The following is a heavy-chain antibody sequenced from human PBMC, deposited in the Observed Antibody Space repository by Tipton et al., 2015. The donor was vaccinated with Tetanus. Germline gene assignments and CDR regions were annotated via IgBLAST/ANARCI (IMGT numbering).Heavy chain of an antibody. CDR2: ISNGNA. V-gene: IGHV4-4*07. D-gene: IGHD3-3*02. CDR3: ARERIRLIGDVIFRYFDL. CDR1: RGPISSYY. Sequence: TLSLTCTVSRGPISSYYWSWIRQPAGKGLEWIGHISNGNADYAPSLKSRVSLSVDTSKNQFSLKLTSATAADTAVYYCARERIRLIGDVIFRYFDLWGRGTLVTVSS. J-gene: IGHJ2*01.